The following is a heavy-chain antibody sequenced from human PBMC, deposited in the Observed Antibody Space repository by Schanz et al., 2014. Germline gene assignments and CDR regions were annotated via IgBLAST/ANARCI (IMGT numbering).Heavy chain of an antibody. CDR3: AKGRFGELSAFDI. D-gene: IGHD3-10*01. CDR2: VPFDGSQK. J-gene: IGHJ3*02. V-gene: IGHV3-30*02. Sequence: VHLLESGGGLVEPGGSLRLSCATSGFSLDIFAVSWVRQAPGKGLEWVAFVPFDGSQKFYADSVKGRFTISRDNSKNTVYLQMNSLRPGDTAVYYCAKGRFGELSAFDIWGQGTMVTVSS. CDR1: GFSLDIFA.